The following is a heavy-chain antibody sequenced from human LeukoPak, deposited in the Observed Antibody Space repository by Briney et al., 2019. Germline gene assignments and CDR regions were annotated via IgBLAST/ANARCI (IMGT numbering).Heavy chain of an antibody. J-gene: IGHJ4*02. CDR1: GFSFSSFW. Sequence: GGSLGLSCGASGFSFSSFWMTWVRQPPGKGLEWVANINERGTEEHYVDSVKGRFTISRDNAMNSLYLQMNSLTGEDTAVYYWSSCWHVDFLGQGTLGTGS. CDR3: SSCWHVDF. V-gene: IGHV3-7*03. CDR2: INERGTEE.